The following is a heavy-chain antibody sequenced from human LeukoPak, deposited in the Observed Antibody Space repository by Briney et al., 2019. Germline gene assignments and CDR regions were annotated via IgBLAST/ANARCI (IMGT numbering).Heavy chain of an antibody. CDR1: GGSFSGFY. V-gene: IGHV4-34*01. J-gene: IGHJ4*02. CDR2: INHSGST. CDR3: ARGTTDTGMGGY. Sequence: PSETLSLTCAVYGGSFSGFYWSWIRQPPGKVLEWIGEINHSGSTNYNPSLKSRVTISVDTSKNQFSLKLSSVTAADTAVYYCARGTTDTGMGGYWRQGSLVTVSS. D-gene: IGHD5-18*01.